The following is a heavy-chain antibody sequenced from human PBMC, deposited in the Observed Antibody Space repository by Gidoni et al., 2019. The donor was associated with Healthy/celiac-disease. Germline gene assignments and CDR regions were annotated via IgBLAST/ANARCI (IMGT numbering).Heavy chain of an antibody. D-gene: IGHD2-15*01. CDR3: ARARYCSGGSCYSTRYYYGMDV. CDR2: ISYDGSNK. CDR1: GFTFSSYA. Sequence: QVQLVESGGGVVQPGRSLRLSCAASGFTFSSYAMNWVRQAPGKGLEWVAVISYDGSNKYYADSVKGRFTISRDNSKNTLYLQMNSLRAEDTAVYYCARARYCSGGSCYSTRYYYGMDVWGQGTTVTVSS. J-gene: IGHJ6*02. V-gene: IGHV3-30*04.